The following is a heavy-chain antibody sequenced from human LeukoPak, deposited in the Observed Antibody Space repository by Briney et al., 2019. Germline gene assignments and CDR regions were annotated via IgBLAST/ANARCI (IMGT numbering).Heavy chain of an antibody. CDR1: GGSISSYY. J-gene: IGHJ6*02. V-gene: IGHV4-59*01. CDR2: IYYSGST. D-gene: IGHD2-21*01. Sequence: NPSETLSLTCTVSGGSISSYYWSWIRQPPGKGLEWIGYIYYSGSTNYNPSLKSRVTISVDTSKNQFSLKLSSVTAADTAVYYCARGILPPGGYYYGMDVWGQGTTVTVSS. CDR3: ARGILPPGGYYYGMDV.